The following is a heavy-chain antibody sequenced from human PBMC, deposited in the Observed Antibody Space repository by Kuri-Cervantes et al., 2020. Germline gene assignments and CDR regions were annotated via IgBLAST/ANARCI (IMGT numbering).Heavy chain of an antibody. D-gene: IGHD6-13*01. CDR3: AGGALRRIAAAGTGDWFDP. CDR2: IYHSGST. CDR1: GYSISSGYY. V-gene: IGHV4-38-2*02. J-gene: IGHJ5*02. Sequence: ESLKISCTVSGYSISSGYYWGWIRQPPGKGLEWIGSIYHSGSTYYNPSLKSRVTISVDTSKNQFSLKLSSVTAADTAVYYCAGGALRRIAAAGTGDWFDPWGQGTLVTVSS.